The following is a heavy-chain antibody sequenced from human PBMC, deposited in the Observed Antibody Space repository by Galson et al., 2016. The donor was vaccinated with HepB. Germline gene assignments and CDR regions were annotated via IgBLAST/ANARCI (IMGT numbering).Heavy chain of an antibody. CDR2: IWYDGSES. V-gene: IGHV3-33*08. CDR1: GFTFSDYA. CDR3: ARGKGADYKDAFEL. J-gene: IGHJ3*01. D-gene: IGHD4-11*01. Sequence: SLRLSCAASGFTFSDYAMSWVRQAPGKRLEWVAVIWYDGSESEYLDSVQGRFTVSRDNSKKTLYLQMDSLRNDDTAVYYCARGKGADYKDAFELWGQGTRVTVSS.